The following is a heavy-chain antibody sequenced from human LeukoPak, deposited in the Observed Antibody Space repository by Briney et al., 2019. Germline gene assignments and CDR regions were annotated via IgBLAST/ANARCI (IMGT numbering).Heavy chain of an antibody. J-gene: IGHJ4*02. CDR1: GGSISSSSYY. D-gene: IGHD4-17*01. Sequence: PPETLSLTCTVSGGSISSSSYYWGWIRQPPGKGLEYIGSINYSGITYYNLSLKSRVTISVDTSNNQFSLKLSSVTAADTAVYYCARGSPYAYWGQGTLFTVSS. V-gene: IGHV4-39*07. CDR2: INYSGIT. CDR3: ARGSPYAY.